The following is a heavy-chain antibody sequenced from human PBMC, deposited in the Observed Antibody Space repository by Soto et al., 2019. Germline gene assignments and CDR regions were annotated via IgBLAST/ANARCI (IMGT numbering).Heavy chain of an antibody. J-gene: IGHJ4*02. CDR3: ARAPGSSGSRGTHFDY. CDR1: GGSISSGGYS. D-gene: IGHD3-22*01. V-gene: IGHV4-30-2*01. CDR2: IYHSGST. Sequence: SETLSLTCAVSGGSISSGGYSWSWIRQPPGKGLEWIGYIYHSGSTYYNPSLKSRVTISVDRSKNQFSLKLSSVTAADTAVYYCARAPGSSGSRGTHFDYWGQGTLVTVSS.